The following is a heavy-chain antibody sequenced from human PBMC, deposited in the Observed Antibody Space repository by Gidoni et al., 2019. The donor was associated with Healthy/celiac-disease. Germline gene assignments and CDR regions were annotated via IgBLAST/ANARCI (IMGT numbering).Heavy chain of an antibody. Sequence: QVQLVQSGAAVKKPGFSVQVSCKASGGPFSSYAISWVRQAPGPGLEWMGGIIPIFGTANYAQKFQGRVTITADESTSTAYMELSSLRSEDTAVYYCARDLGVNYDSSGYYTDYWGQGTLVTVSS. D-gene: IGHD3-22*01. J-gene: IGHJ4*02. CDR2: IIPIFGTA. CDR1: GGPFSSYA. CDR3: ARDLGVNYDSSGYYTDY. V-gene: IGHV1-69*01.